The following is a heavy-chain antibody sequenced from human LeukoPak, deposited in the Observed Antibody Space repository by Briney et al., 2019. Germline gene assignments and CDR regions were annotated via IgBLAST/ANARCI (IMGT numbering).Heavy chain of an antibody. CDR1: GGSFSGYY. J-gene: IGHJ4*02. CDR3: ARGRGGSPWD. Sequence: SETLSLTCAVYGGSFSGYYWSWIRQPPGKGLEWIGEINHSGSTNYNPSLKSRVTISVDTSKNQFSLKLSSVTAADTAVYYCARGRGGSPWDCGQGTLVTVSS. CDR2: INHSGST. V-gene: IGHV4-34*01. D-gene: IGHD1-26*01.